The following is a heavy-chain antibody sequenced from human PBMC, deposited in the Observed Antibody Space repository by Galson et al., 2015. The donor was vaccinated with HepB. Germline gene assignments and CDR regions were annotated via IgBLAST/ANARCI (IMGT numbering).Heavy chain of an antibody. Sequence: SGAEVKKPGDALTISCKGSGYSFTSYSLGWVRQMLGKGLEWMGVIYPGDSDTRYSPSFQGQVTISADKSISTAYLQWSSLKDSDTAMYYCERVYYYESSMGEEDAFDTWGQGTMVTVSS. CDR3: ERVYYYESSMGEEDAFDT. CDR1: GYSFTSYS. CDR2: IYPGDSDT. J-gene: IGHJ3*02. D-gene: IGHD3-22*01. V-gene: IGHV5-51*01.